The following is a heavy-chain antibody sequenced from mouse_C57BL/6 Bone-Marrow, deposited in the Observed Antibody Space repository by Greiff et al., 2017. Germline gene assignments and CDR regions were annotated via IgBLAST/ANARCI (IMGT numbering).Heavy chain of an antibody. V-gene: IGHV1-78*01. Sequence: VQLQESDAELVKPGASVKISCKVSGYTFTDHTIHWMKQRPEQGLEWIGYIYPRDGSTKYNEKFKGKATLTADKSSSTAYMQLNSLTSEDSAVYFCAREKTAQATGYAMDYWGQGTSVTVSS. J-gene: IGHJ4*01. D-gene: IGHD3-2*02. CDR1: GYTFTDHT. CDR3: AREKTAQATGYAMDY. CDR2: IYPRDGST.